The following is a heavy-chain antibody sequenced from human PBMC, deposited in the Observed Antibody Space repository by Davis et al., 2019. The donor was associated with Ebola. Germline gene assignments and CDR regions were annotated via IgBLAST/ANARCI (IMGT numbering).Heavy chain of an antibody. D-gene: IGHD6-6*01. Sequence: ASVKVSCKASGYTFTSYDINWVRQATGQGLEWMGWMNPNSGNTGYAQKFQGRVTMTRDTSISTAYMELSRLRSDDTAVYYCARDPSSIAARPGYYYYYMDVWGKGTTVTVSS. CDR1: GYTFTSYD. V-gene: IGHV1-8*02. CDR3: ARDPSSIAARPGYYYYYMDV. J-gene: IGHJ6*03. CDR2: MNPNSGNT.